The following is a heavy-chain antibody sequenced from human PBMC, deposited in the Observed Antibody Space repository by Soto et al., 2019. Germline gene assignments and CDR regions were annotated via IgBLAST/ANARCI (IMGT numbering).Heavy chain of an antibody. J-gene: IGHJ4*02. CDR3: AAALGGSNLLDY. D-gene: IGHD1-26*01. V-gene: IGHV1-58*01. Sequence: AVKDSCTASGFTFTSSAVQWVRQARGQRLEWIGWIVVGSGNTNYAQKFQERVTITRDMSTSTAYMELSSLRSEDTAVYYCAAALGGSNLLDYWGQGTLVTVSS. CDR1: GFTFTSSA. CDR2: IVVGSGNT.